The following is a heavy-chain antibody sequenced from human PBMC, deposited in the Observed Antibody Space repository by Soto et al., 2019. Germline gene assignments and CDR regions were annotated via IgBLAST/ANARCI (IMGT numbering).Heavy chain of an antibody. V-gene: IGHV1-18*04. CDR2: ISTNNGNT. CDR3: GRVTIAVAGWAFDY. J-gene: IGHJ4*02. CDR1: GYTFSDYD. D-gene: IGHD6-19*01. Sequence: QVQLVQSGAEVKKPGASVKVSCKASGYTFSDYDISWVRQAPGQGLEWMGWISTNNGNTDHAQKLQGRVTMTTDTSTTTAYMELRSLRSDDTAVYYCGRVTIAVAGWAFDYWGQGILVTVSS.